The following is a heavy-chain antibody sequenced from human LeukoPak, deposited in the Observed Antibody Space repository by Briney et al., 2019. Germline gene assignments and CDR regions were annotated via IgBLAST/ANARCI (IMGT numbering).Heavy chain of an antibody. J-gene: IGHJ4*02. D-gene: IGHD4-17*01. CDR3: AREALTETTFGPYDY. Sequence: GGSLRLSCAGSGFSFSSYAMSWVRQAPGKGLEWVAAISSTSGSTHYADSVEGRFTISRDNSRNTLYLQMSSLRAEDTAVYYCAREALTETTFGPYDYWGQGTLVTVSS. CDR2: ISSTSGST. V-gene: IGHV3-23*01. CDR1: GFSFSSYA.